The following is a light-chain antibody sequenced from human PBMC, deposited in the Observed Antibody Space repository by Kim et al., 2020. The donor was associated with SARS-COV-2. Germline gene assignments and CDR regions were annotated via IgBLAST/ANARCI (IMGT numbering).Light chain of an antibody. J-gene: IGKJ2*01. CDR2: GAS. CDR3: QSYET. Sequence: GTLSLTPGERATLSCRASENLSASYLAWYQQKSGQAPTLVIYGASIRAAGIPDRFSGSGSGADFTLTITRVEPEDFAVYYCQSYETFGQGTKLEIK. CDR1: ENLSASY. V-gene: IGKV3-20*01.